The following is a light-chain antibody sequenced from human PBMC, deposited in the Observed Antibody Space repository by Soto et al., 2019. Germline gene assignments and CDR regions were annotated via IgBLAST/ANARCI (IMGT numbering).Light chain of an antibody. CDR3: CSYAGSSTWGV. CDR1: SSDVGSYNL. V-gene: IGLV2-23*01. CDR2: EGS. J-gene: IGLJ2*01. Sequence: QSALTQPASVSGSPGQSITISCTGTSSDVGSYNLVSWYQQPPGKAPKLMIYEGSKRPSGVSNRFSGSKSGNTASLTISGLQAEDEADYYCCSYAGSSTWGVFGGGTKLTVL.